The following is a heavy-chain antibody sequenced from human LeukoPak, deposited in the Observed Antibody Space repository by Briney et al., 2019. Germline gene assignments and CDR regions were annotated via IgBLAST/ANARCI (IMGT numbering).Heavy chain of an antibody. CDR2: IYTSGGT. V-gene: IGHV3-66*01. J-gene: IGHJ3*02. D-gene: IGHD1-1*01. Sequence: GGSLRLSCAASGFTVSSNYMSWVRQAPGKGLEWVSVIYTSGGTYYADSVKGRFTISRDNSKNTLYLQMNSLRAEDTAVYYCARDGTVEHAFDIWGQGTMVTVSS. CDR3: ARDGTVEHAFDI. CDR1: GFTVSSNY.